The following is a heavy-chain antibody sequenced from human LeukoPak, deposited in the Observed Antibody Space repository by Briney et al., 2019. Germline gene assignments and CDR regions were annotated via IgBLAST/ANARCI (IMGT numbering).Heavy chain of an antibody. CDR2: ISSSGSTI. V-gene: IGHV3-11*01. CDR3: ASDSSGYYRFDY. Sequence: GGSLRLSCAASGSTFSDYYMSWIRQAPGKGLEWVSYISSSGSTIYYADSVKGRFTISRDNAKNSLYLQMNSLRAEDTAVYYCASDSSGYYRFDYWGQGTLVTVSS. D-gene: IGHD3-22*01. CDR1: GSTFSDYY. J-gene: IGHJ4*02.